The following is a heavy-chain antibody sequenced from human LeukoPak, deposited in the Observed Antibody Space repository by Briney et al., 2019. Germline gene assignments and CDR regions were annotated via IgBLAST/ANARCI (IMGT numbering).Heavy chain of an antibody. CDR3: ARSSGYFY. CDR2: IYYSGST. CDR1: GGSISSGGYS. D-gene: IGHD3-22*01. V-gene: IGHV4-30-2*01. Sequence: SETLSLTCAVSGGSISSGGYSWSWIRQPPGKGLEWIGHIYYSGSTYYNPSLKSRVTISVDKSKNQFSLKLSSVTAADTAVYYCARSSGYFYWGQGTLVTVSS. J-gene: IGHJ4*02.